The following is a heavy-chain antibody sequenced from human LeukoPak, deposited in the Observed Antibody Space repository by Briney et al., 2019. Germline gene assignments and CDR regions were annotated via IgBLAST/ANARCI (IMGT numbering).Heavy chain of an antibody. Sequence: ASVKVSCKASGGTFSSYAISWVRQAPGQGLEWMGWISAYNGNTNYAQKLQGRVTMTTDTSTSTAYMELRSLRSDDTAVYYCARDGIDSSGYYYPYYYYGMDVWGQGTTVTVSS. V-gene: IGHV1-18*01. J-gene: IGHJ6*02. CDR2: ISAYNGNT. D-gene: IGHD3-22*01. CDR3: ARDGIDSSGYYYPYYYYGMDV. CDR1: GGTFSSYA.